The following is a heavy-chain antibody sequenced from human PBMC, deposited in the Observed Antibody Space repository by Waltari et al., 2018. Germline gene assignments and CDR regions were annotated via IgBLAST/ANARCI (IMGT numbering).Heavy chain of an antibody. D-gene: IGHD3-16*01. V-gene: IGHV3-7*01. CDR1: GFTFRTTW. Sequence: EVQLVESGGALVQPGGSLRLSCAASGFTFRTTWMCWVRQTPGKGLEWVANIKPDGSEKYYVDSVKGRFTISRDNAKNSLYLQMNSLRAEDTAVYFCASGGGRPFDYWGQGTLVTVSS. CDR2: IKPDGSEK. J-gene: IGHJ4*02. CDR3: ASGGGRPFDY.